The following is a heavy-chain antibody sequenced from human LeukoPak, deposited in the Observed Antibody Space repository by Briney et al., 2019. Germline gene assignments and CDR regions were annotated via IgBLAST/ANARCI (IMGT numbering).Heavy chain of an antibody. D-gene: IGHD3-22*01. CDR1: GFTFSDNA. CDR2: ISASGGTI. V-gene: IGHV3-23*01. Sequence: AGSLRLSCAASGFTFSDNAMSWVRQAPGKGLEWVSAISASGGTIYYADSVKGRFIISRDNSKNTLYLQMHSLRAEDTAVYYCAKATMIIGGFDYWGQGTLVTVSS. CDR3: AKATMIIGGFDY. J-gene: IGHJ4*02.